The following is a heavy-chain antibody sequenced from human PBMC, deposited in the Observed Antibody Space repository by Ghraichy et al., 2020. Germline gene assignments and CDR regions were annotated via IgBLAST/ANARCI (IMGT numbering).Heavy chain of an antibody. CDR3: VKGDCTNGVCYTLPFDY. D-gene: IGHD2-8*01. Sequence: GGSLRLSCSASGFTFSSYAMHWVRQAPGKGLECVSAISSNGGSTYYADSVKGRFTISRDNSKNTLYLQMSSLRAEDTAVYYCVKGDCTNGVCYTLPFDYWGKGTLVIVSS. CDR2: ISSNGGST. J-gene: IGHJ4*02. V-gene: IGHV3-64D*06. CDR1: GFTFSSYA.